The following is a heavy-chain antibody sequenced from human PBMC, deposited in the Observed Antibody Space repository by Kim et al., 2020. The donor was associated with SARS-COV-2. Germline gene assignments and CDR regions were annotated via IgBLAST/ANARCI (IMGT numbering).Heavy chain of an antibody. Sequence: ADSVKGRFTISRDNSKNTLYLQMNSLRAEDTAVYYCAKATMIVVVTFFDYWGQGTLVTVSS. D-gene: IGHD3-22*01. V-gene: IGHV3-23*01. CDR3: AKATMIVVVTFFDY. J-gene: IGHJ4*02.